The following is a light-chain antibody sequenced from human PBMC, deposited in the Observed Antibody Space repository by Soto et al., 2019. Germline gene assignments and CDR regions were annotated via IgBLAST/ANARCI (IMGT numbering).Light chain of an antibody. CDR2: GAS. CDR3: QQRSNWHTWT. CDR1: QGVGDP. V-gene: IGKV3D-11*01. Sequence: EVVMRQSPATLSVSPGEGATLSCRASQGVGDPLASYQNKPGQTPSLFXYGASSSAAGGPDRCSGGGAWRDVTLTISSLEAEDFAVYYCQQRSNWHTWTFGQGTKVYIK. J-gene: IGKJ1*01.